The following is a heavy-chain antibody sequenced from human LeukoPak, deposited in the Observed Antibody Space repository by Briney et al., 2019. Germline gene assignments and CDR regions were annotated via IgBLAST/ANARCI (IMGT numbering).Heavy chain of an antibody. CDR1: GGSFSGYY. J-gene: IGHJ4*02. V-gene: IGHV4-34*01. CDR3: ARAPLGYSSSWYGY. CDR2: INHSGST. D-gene: IGHD6-13*01. Sequence: PSETLSLTCAVYGGSFSGYYWSWIRQPPGKGLEWIGEINHSGSTNYNPSLTSRVTISVDTSKNQFSLKLSSVTAADTAVYYCARAPLGYSSSWYGYWGQGTLVTVSS.